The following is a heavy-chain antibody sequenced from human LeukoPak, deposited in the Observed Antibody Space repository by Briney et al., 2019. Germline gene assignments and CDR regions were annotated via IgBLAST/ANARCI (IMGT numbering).Heavy chain of an antibody. Sequence: ASVKVSCKASGYTFTSYYMHWVRQAPGQGLEWMGIINPSGGSTSYAQKFQGRVTMTRNTSTSTAYMELSSLRSEDTAVYYCARATHGCGGDCYEFDYWGQGTLVTVSS. CDR2: INPSGGST. D-gene: IGHD2-21*02. CDR1: GYTFTSYY. CDR3: ARATHGCGGDCYEFDY. V-gene: IGHV1-46*01. J-gene: IGHJ4*02.